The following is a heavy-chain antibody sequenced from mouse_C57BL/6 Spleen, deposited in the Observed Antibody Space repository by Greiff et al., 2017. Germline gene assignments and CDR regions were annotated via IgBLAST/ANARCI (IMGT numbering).Heavy chain of an antibody. CDR1: GYTFTDYE. J-gene: IGHJ2*01. D-gene: IGHD3-3*01. CDR3: TRRDGDFDD. V-gene: IGHV1-15*01. CDR2: IDPETGGT. Sequence: QVQLQQSGAELVRPGASVTLSCKASGYTFTDYEMHWVKQTPVHGLEWIGAIDPETGGTAYNQKFKGKAILTADKSSGTAYMELSSLTSEESAFYCGTRRDGDFDDWGQGTTLTVSS.